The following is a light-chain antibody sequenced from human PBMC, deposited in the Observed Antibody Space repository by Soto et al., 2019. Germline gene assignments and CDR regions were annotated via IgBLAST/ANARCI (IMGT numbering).Light chain of an antibody. Sequence: QSALTQPASVSGSPGQSITISCTGTSSDVGGYNYVSWYQQHPGKAPKLMIYEVSNRPSGVSNRFSGSKSGITASLTISGLQAEDEADYYCSSYTTSITLVFGGGTKLTVL. CDR2: EVS. CDR1: SSDVGGYNY. CDR3: SSYTTSITLV. V-gene: IGLV2-14*01. J-gene: IGLJ2*01.